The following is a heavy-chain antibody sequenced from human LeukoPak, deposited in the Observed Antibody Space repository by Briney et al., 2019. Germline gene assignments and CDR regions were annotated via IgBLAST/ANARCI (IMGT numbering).Heavy chain of an antibody. V-gene: IGHV1-2*02. J-gene: IGHJ5*02. D-gene: IGHD6-19*01. CDR1: GYTFTGYY. CDR2: INPNSGGT. CDR3: ARDGQWLVQGWFDP. Sequence: ASVKVSCKASGYTFTGYYMHWVRQAPGQGLEWMGWINPNSGGTNYAQKFQGRVTMTRDTSISTAYMELSRLRSDDTAVYYCARDGQWLVQGWFDPWGQGTLVTVSS.